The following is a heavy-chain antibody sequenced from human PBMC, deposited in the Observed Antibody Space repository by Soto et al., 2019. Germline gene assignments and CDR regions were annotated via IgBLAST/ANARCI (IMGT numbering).Heavy chain of an antibody. D-gene: IGHD2-15*01. CDR3: ARTYCSGGSCYAAFDI. CDR1: SGSISSNNW. V-gene: IGHV4-4*02. J-gene: IGHJ3*02. Sequence: QVQLQESGPGLVKPSGTLSLTCAVSSGSISSNNWWSWVRQPPGKGLEWIGEIYHSGSTNYNPSLKSRVTISVDTSTNQFSLRLSSVTAADTAVYYCARTYCSGGSCYAAFDIWGQGTMVTVSS. CDR2: IYHSGST.